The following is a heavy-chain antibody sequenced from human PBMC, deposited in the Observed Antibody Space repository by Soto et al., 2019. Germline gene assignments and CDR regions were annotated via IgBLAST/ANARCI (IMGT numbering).Heavy chain of an antibody. Sequence: GGSLRLSCAASGFTFSSYGMHWVRQAPGKGLEWVAVISYDGSNKYYADSVKGRFTISRDNSKNTLYLQMNSLRAEDTAVYYCAKDIGSSGYYYGADYWGQGTLVTVSS. CDR2: ISYDGSNK. CDR3: AKDIGSSGYYYGADY. V-gene: IGHV3-30*18. J-gene: IGHJ4*02. CDR1: GFTFSSYG. D-gene: IGHD3-22*01.